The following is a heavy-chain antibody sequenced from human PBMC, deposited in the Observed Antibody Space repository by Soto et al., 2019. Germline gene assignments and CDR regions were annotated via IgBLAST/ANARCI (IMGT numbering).Heavy chain of an antibody. D-gene: IGHD6-19*01. J-gene: IGHJ6*02. CDR2: TYYRSKWYN. CDR1: GERVCSNRGA. Sequence: TGASCGERVCSNRGAWNWIRQSPSRGLEWLGRTYYRSKWYNDYAVAVKSRITINPDTSKTQFSLQLNSVTPEDTAVYYCARDRAAEYSSGWWGSPVNYYYGMDVWAKGPRSPSP. V-gene: IGHV6-1*01. CDR3: ARDRAAEYSSGWWGSPVNYYYGMDV.